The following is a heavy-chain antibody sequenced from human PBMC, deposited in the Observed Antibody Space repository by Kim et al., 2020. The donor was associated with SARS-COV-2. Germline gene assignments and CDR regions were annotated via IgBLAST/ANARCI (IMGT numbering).Heavy chain of an antibody. CDR1: GFTFSSYE. CDR2: ISSSGTTI. CDR3: ASGLAQLATPYYFDY. Sequence: GGSLRLSCAASGFTFSSYEMNWVRQAPGKGLEWVSYISSSGTTIYYADSVKGRFSVSRDNAKNSLYLQMNSLRAEDTAVYYCASGLAQLATPYYFDYWGQGTLVTVSS. V-gene: IGHV3-48*03. D-gene: IGHD3-16*01. J-gene: IGHJ4*02.